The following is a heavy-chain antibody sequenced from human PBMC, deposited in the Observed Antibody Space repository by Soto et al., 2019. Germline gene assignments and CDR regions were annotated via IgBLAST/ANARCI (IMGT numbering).Heavy chain of an antibody. Sequence: QVQLVQSGAEVKKPGSSVKVSCKASGSTFSSYAISWVRQAPGQGLEWMGGIIPIFGTANYAQKFQGRVSITADKCTSTAYVELSSLRSEDTAVYYCARDMGACRDIVVVVAATRYYSYGMDVWGQGTPVTVSS. D-gene: IGHD2-15*01. CDR1: GSTFSSYA. CDR2: IIPIFGTA. CDR3: ARDMGACRDIVVVVAATRYYSYGMDV. V-gene: IGHV1-69*06. J-gene: IGHJ6*02.